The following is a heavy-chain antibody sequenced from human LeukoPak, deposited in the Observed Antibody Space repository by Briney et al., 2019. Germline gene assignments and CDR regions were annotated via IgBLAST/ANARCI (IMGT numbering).Heavy chain of an antibody. CDR1: GGSISSGGYY. CDR2: IYYSGST. Sequence: PSQTLSLTCTVSGGSISSGGYYWSWIRQHPGKGLEWIGYIYYSGSTYYNPSLKSRVTISVDTSKNQFSLKLSSVTAADTAVYYCARVVLRATRLKYYFDYWGQGTLVTVSS. CDR3: ARVVLRATRLKYYFDY. D-gene: IGHD2-8*02. J-gene: IGHJ4*02. V-gene: IGHV4-31*03.